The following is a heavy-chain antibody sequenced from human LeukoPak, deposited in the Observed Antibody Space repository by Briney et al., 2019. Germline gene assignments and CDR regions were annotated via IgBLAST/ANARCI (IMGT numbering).Heavy chain of an antibody. V-gene: IGHV3-23*01. D-gene: IGHD3-10*01. J-gene: IGHJ4*02. CDR3: VRDVGAVRGEVYFDY. CDR1: GFTFSSYG. CDR2: ISGSGGST. Sequence: GGSLRLSCAASGFTFSSYGMSWVRQAPGKGLEWVSAISGSGGSTYYADSVKGRFTISRDNSKSTLYLQMNSLRAEDTAMYFCVRDVGAVRGEVYFDYWGQGTLVTVSS.